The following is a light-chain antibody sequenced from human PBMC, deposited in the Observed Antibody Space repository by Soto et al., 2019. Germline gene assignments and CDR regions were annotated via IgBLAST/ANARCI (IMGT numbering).Light chain of an antibody. J-gene: IGKJ1*01. CDR2: GAS. V-gene: IGKV3-15*01. CDR1: QSLSSS. Sequence: EIVLTQSPATLSASPGEGATLSCRASQSLSSSLAWYQQKPGQAPRLLIYGASTRATGIPARFSGSGSGTEFTLTISSLQSEDFAVYYCQQYNNWPQTFGQGTKVDIK. CDR3: QQYNNWPQT.